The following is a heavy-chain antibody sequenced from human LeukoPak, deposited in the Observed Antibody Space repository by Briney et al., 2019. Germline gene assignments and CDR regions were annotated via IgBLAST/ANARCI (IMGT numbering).Heavy chain of an antibody. CDR1: GFTFSSYW. J-gene: IGHJ4*02. D-gene: IGHD3-10*01. CDR3: ARETPYGSLTFDY. V-gene: IGHV3-7*03. Sequence: GGSLRLSCAASGFTFSSYWMSWVRQAPGKGLEWVANIHGSAKYYVDSVKGRLTISRDNAKSSVYLQMNSLRAEDTAVYYCARETPYGSLTFDYWGQGTLVTVSS. CDR2: IHGSAK.